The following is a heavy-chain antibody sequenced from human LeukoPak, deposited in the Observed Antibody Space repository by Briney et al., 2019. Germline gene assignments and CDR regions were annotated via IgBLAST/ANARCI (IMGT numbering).Heavy chain of an antibody. V-gene: IGHV1-46*01. CDR2: INPSGGST. CDR3: ARDHSELTGDVWYFDL. D-gene: IGHD7-27*01. J-gene: IGHJ2*01. Sequence: ASVKVSCKASGYTFTIYYIHWVRQAPGQGLEWMGIINPSGGSTSYAQKFQGRVTMTRDTSTSTVYMELSSLRSEDTAVYYCARDHSELTGDVWYFDLWGRGTLVTVSS. CDR1: GYTFTIYY.